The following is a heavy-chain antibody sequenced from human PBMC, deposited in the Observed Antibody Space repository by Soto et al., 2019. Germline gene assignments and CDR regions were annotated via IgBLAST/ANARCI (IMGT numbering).Heavy chain of an antibody. Sequence: SETLSLTCTVSGGAFSNYYWTWIRQPPGKGLEWIGYISYSGGTNYNPSLKSRVIISLDTSKNQFSLRLNSVTAADTALYFCAREPAGGWSGSGFEIWGQGPLVTASS. D-gene: IGHD6-19*01. J-gene: IGHJ3*02. CDR1: GGAFSNYY. V-gene: IGHV4-59*01. CDR2: ISYSGGT. CDR3: AREPAGGWSGSGFEI.